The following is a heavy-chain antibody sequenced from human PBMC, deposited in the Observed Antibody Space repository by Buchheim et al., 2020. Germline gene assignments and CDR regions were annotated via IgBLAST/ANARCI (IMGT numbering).Heavy chain of an antibody. CDR3: ARVRGYCSGGSCYSGNWCDP. Sequence: QVQLQESGPGLLKPSETLSLTCAVSGYSISSGYYWGWIRQPPGKGLEWIGSIYHSVSSYSNPSLKSRVTISVDTSTTQFLLQRSSVTAADTAVYYCARVRGYCSGGSCYSGNWCDPWGQGTL. CDR1: GYSISSGYY. J-gene: IGHJ5*02. D-gene: IGHD2-15*01. CDR2: IYHSVSS. V-gene: IGHV4-38-2*01.